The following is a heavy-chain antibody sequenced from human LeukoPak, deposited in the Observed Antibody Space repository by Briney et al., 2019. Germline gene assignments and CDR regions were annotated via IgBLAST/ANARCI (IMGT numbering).Heavy chain of an antibody. CDR3: ASDPWLVRDY. CDR2: ISSSSSYI. D-gene: IGHD6-19*01. CDR1: GFTFSSFS. J-gene: IGHJ4*02. Sequence: GGSLRLSCAASGFTFSSFSMNWVRQAPGKGLEWVSSISSSSSYIYYADSVKGRFTISRDNAKNSLYLQMNSLRAEDTAVYYCASDPWLVRDYWDQGTLVTVSS. V-gene: IGHV3-21*06.